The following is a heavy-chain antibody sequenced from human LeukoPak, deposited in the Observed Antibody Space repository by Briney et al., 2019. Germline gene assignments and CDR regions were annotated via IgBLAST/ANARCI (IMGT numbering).Heavy chain of an antibody. Sequence: GGSLRLSCAASGFTFSNFAMNWVRQAPGKGLEWVSAISAGGTFYADFVKGRFTISRDNSKNTLYLQMNSLRVDDTAVYYCVKGLYTIDYWGQGTLVTVSS. CDR2: ISAGGT. CDR1: GFTFSNFA. J-gene: IGHJ4*02. V-gene: IGHV3-23*01. CDR3: VKGLYTIDY. D-gene: IGHD2-2*02.